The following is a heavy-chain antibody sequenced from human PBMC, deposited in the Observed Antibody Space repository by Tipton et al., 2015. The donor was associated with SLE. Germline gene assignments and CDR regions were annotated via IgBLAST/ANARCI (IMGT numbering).Heavy chain of an antibody. V-gene: IGHV4-39*07. CDR3: ARVGHTYLYYYMDV. CDR1: GDSISSSRYC. CDR2: IYYSGST. J-gene: IGHJ6*03. D-gene: IGHD1-26*01. Sequence: TLSLTCTVSGDSISSSRYCWGWIRQPPGKGLEWIGYIYYSGSTYYNPSLKSRVTISVDTSKNQFSLKLSSVTAADTAVYYCARVGHTYLYYYMDVWGKGTTVTVSS.